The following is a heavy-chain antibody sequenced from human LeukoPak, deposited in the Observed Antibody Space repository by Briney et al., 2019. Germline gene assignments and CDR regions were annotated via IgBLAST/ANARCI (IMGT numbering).Heavy chain of an antibody. Sequence: ASVKVSCEASGYTFTGYYMHWVRQAPGQGLEWMGRINPNSGGTNYAQKFQGRVTMTRDTSISTAYMELSRLRSDDTAVYYCARERWLQLALFDYWGQGTLVTVSS. J-gene: IGHJ4*02. D-gene: IGHD5-24*01. CDR3: ARERWLQLALFDY. V-gene: IGHV1-2*06. CDR2: INPNSGGT. CDR1: GYTFTGYY.